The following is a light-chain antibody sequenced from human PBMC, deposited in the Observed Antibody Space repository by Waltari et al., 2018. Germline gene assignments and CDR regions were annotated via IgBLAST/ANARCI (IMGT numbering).Light chain of an antibody. CDR1: QSISYN. CDR3: QQSYRTPLT. V-gene: IGKV1-39*01. J-gene: IGKJ4*01. CDR2: AAS. Sequence: DIQMSQSPSSLSASLGDRVTITCRASQSISYNLNWYQQRPGEAPQLLIYAASSLQSGVPSRFSGSGSGTDFTLTISSLQPEDFASYYCQQSYRTPLTFGGGTKVEIK.